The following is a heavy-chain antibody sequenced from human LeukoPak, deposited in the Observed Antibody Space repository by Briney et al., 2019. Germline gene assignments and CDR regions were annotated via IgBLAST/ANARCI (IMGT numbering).Heavy chain of an antibody. V-gene: IGHV4-34*01. D-gene: IGHD5-24*01. CDR1: GGSFSGYY. J-gene: IGHJ4*02. Sequence: PSETLSLTCAVYGGSFSGYYWSWIRQPPGKGLEWIGEINHSGSTNYNPSLKSRVTISVDTSKNQFSLKLSSVTAADTAVYYRAREEMATINYWSQGTLVTVSS. CDR3: AREEMATINY. CDR2: INHSGST.